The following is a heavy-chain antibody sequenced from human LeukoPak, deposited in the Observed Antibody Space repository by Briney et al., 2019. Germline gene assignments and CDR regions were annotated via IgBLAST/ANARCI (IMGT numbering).Heavy chain of an antibody. CDR1: GFTFSSYA. CDR3: AKSDRGVIGGAY. D-gene: IGHD3-10*01. J-gene: IGHJ4*02. CDR2: ISGSGGST. Sequence: GGSLRLSCAASGFTFSSYAMSWVRQAPGKGREWVSAISGSGGSTYYADSVKGRFTISRDNSKNTLYLQMNSLRAEDTAVYYCAKSDRGVIGGAYWGQGTLVTVPS. V-gene: IGHV3-23*01.